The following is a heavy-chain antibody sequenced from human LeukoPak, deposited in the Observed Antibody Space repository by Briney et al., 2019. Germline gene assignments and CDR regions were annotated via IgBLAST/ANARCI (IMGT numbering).Heavy chain of an antibody. CDR3: ARNPQWLSYSMDV. Sequence: GGSLRLSCAASGFTVSLYWMSWVRQAPGKGLEWVANINQDGSENYSVDSVKGRLTISRDNAKSSLYLQMNSLRVEDTAVYYCARNPQWLSYSMDVWGQGTTVTVSS. V-gene: IGHV3-7*01. CDR2: INQDGSEN. D-gene: IGHD6-19*01. CDR1: GFTVSLYW. J-gene: IGHJ6*02.